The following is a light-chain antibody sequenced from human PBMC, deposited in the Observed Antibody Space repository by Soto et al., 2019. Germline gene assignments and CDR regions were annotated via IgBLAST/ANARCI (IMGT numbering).Light chain of an antibody. V-gene: IGKV3-11*01. CDR2: DAS. Sequence: EIVLTQSPATLSLYPGERATLSCRASQSVSSYLAWYQQKPGQAPRLLIYDASNRATGIPARFSGSGSGTDFTLTISSLEPEDFAVYYCQQRSNWPPITFVQGTRLEIK. CDR1: QSVSSY. CDR3: QQRSNWPPIT. J-gene: IGKJ5*01.